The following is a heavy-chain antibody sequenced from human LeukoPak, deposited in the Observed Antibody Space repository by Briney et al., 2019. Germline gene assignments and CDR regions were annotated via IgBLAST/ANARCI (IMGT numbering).Heavy chain of an antibody. Sequence: PSETLSLTCTVSGGSISGYYWSWIRQPPGKGLEWIGYIYYSGSTNYNPSLKSRVTISVDTSKNQFSLKLSSVTAADTAVYYCARLGIAVAGSFDYWGQGTLVTVSS. CDR1: GGSISGYY. CDR2: IYYSGST. D-gene: IGHD6-19*01. V-gene: IGHV4-59*08. CDR3: ARLGIAVAGSFDY. J-gene: IGHJ4*02.